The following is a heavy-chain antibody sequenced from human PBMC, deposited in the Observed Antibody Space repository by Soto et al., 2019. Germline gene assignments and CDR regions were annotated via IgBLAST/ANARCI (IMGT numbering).Heavy chain of an antibody. CDR2: ISWNSGSI. Sequence: SLRLSCAASGFTFDDYAMHWVRQAPGKGLEWVSGISWNSGSIGYADSVKGRFTISRDNAKNSLYLQMNSLRAEDTALYYCAKGFSQWLDPKSDYWGQGTLVTVSS. D-gene: IGHD6-19*01. V-gene: IGHV3-9*01. CDR3: AKGFSQWLDPKSDY. CDR1: GFTFDDYA. J-gene: IGHJ4*02.